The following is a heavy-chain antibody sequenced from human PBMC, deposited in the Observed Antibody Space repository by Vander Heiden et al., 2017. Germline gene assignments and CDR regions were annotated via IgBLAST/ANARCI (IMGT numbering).Heavy chain of an antibody. J-gene: IGHJ4*02. D-gene: IGHD4-17*01. V-gene: IGHV3-30*04. CDR2: ISYDGSNK. Sequence: QVQLVASGGGVVQPGRSLRLSSAAPGFTFSSYAMHWVRQAPGKGLEWVAVISYDGSNKYYADSVKGRFTISRDNSKNTLYLQMNSLRAEDTAVYYCARYTVTTRGFDYWGQGTLVTVSS. CDR1: GFTFSSYA. CDR3: ARYTVTTRGFDY.